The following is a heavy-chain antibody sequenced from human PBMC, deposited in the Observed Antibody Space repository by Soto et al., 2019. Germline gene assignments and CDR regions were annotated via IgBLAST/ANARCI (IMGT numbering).Heavy chain of an antibody. D-gene: IGHD1-26*01. J-gene: IGHJ1*01. CDR1: GLTLSIYA. Sequence: VQLLESGGGLVQTGGSLRLSCASSGLTLSIYAMSWVRQAPGKCLEWVSSINTNGGSTFYADSVKGHFTISGDHSENTVYLQMNSLRVQDTAINYSAKDPRVGASEPEYFQHWGQGTQVSVSS. V-gene: IGHV3-23*01. CDR3: AKDPRVGASEPEYFQH. CDR2: INTNGGST.